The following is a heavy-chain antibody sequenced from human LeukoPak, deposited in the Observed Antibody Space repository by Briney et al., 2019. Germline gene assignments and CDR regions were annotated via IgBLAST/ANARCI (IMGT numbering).Heavy chain of an antibody. V-gene: IGHV4-4*07. CDR1: GGSISSNY. CDR3: VRFSDSSGYYYERPLDY. Sequence: PSETLSLTCTVSGGSISSNYWSWIRQPAGKGLEWIGRIYISGSTNYNPSLKSRVTMSLDTSKSQSSLKLNSVTAADTAVYYCVRFSDSSGYYYERPLDYWGQGTLVTVSS. J-gene: IGHJ4*02. CDR2: IYISGST. D-gene: IGHD3-22*01.